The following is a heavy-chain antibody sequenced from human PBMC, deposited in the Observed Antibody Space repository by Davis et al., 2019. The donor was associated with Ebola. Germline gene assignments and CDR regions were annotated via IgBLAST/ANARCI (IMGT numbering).Heavy chain of an antibody. CDR3: AREWVDSSSSPPVNYYYYCGMDV. D-gene: IGHD6-6*01. CDR2: ISSSGSTI. Sequence: GESLKISCAASGFTFSDYYMSWIRQAPGKGLEWVSYISSSGSTIYYADSVKGRFTISRDNAKNTLHLTMNSLRAEDTAVYYCAREWVDSSSSPPVNYYYYCGMDVWGQGTTVTVSS. CDR1: GFTFSDYY. J-gene: IGHJ6*02. V-gene: IGHV3-11*04.